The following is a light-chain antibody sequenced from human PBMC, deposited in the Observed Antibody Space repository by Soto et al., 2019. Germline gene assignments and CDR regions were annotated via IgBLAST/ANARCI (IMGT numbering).Light chain of an antibody. Sequence: QSALTQPASVSGAPGQSITIACTGTSSDVGGYNYGSWYQQHPGKAPKLMIYDVSNRPSGVSNRFSGSKSGNTASQTISGLQAADEADYNCSSYTSSTTVVVGGGTTLTVL. CDR3: SSYTSSTTVV. CDR2: DVS. CDR1: SSDVGGYNY. V-gene: IGLV2-14*01. J-gene: IGLJ2*01.